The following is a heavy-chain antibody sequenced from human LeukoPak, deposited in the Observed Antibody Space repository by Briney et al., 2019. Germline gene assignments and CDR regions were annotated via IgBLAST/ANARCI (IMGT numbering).Heavy chain of an antibody. CDR1: GFSFSTYS. CDR2: ISSTSSYI. V-gene: IGHV3-21*01. CDR3: ARESGSRGYYYYMDV. J-gene: IGHJ6*03. Sequence: PGGSLRLSCAASGFSFSTYSMNWVRQAPGKGLEWVSSISSTSSYIYYADSLKGRFTISRDNAKNSMYLQMNSLRAEDTAVYYCARESGSRGYYYYMDVWGKGTTVTVSS. D-gene: IGHD2-2*01.